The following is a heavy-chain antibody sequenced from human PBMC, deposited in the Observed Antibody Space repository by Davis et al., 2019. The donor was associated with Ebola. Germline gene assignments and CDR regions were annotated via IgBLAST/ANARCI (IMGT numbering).Heavy chain of an antibody. D-gene: IGHD5-12*01. J-gene: IGHJ4*02. Sequence: PGGSLRLSCAASGFTFDDYTMHWVRQAPGKGLEWVSLISWDGGSTYYADSVKGRFTISRDNAKNSLYLQMNSLRAEDTAVYYCAREKGGYDYMGMTTLPDYWGQGTLVTVSS. CDR3: AREKGGYDYMGMTTLPDY. CDR1: GFTFDDYT. V-gene: IGHV3-43*01. CDR2: ISWDGGST.